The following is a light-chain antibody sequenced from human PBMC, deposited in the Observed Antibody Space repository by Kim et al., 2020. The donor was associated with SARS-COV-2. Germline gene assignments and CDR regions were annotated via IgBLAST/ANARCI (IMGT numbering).Light chain of an antibody. Sequence: PGGRATLFCRDSQRVSGTYLAGYEQKPSEAPRLLIYGASSRATGIPDRISGSGSGTDFTLTISRLEPEDFAVYYCKQYGSSSRWTFGQGTKVDIK. CDR2: GAS. CDR3: KQYGSSSRWT. V-gene: IGKV3-20*01. CDR1: QRVSGTY. J-gene: IGKJ1*01.